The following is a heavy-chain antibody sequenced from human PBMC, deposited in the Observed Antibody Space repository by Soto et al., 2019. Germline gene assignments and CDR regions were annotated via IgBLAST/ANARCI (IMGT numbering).Heavy chain of an antibody. CDR1: GYTFTGYY. D-gene: IGHD3-3*01. J-gene: IGHJ6*02. CDR2: INPNSGGT. CDR3: ARPNDYYDFWSGYYNGAYGMDV. V-gene: IGHV1-2*02. Sequence: QVQLVQSGAEVKKPGASVKVSCKASGYTFTGYYMHWVRQAPGQGLEWMGWINPNSGGTNYAQKFQGRVTMTRVTSISKAYMELSRLRSDDTAVYYCARPNDYYDFWSGYYNGAYGMDVWGQGTTVTVSS.